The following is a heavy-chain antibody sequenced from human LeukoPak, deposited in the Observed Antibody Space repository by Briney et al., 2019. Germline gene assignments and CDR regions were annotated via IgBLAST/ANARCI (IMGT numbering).Heavy chain of an antibody. D-gene: IGHD1-1*01. J-gene: IGHJ3*02. CDR1: GYSISTGYF. CDR3: TRGAGSTTSNDAFDI. Sequence: SETLSLTCTVSGYSISTGYFWGWIRQTPGKGLEWIGSIYHSGNTYYNASLKSRVTISVDTSKNQFSLKVSSVTAADTAVYYCTRGAGSTTSNDAFDIWGQGTMVTVSS. V-gene: IGHV4-38-2*02. CDR2: IYHSGNT.